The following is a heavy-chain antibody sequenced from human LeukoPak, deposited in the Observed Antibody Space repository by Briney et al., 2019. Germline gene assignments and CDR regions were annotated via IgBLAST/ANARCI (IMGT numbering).Heavy chain of an antibody. V-gene: IGHV3-23*01. Sequence: GGSLRLSCAASGFTFSSYTMSWVRQAPGKGLEWVSTITTSDGNTYYADSVKGRFTVSRDNSRNTLFLQMNSLRAEDTAVYYCAKDGGLWVSAHWGDSWGRGTLVTVSS. CDR2: ITTSDGNT. CDR1: GFTFSSYT. J-gene: IGHJ4*02. CDR3: AKDGGLWVSAHWGDS. D-gene: IGHD7-27*01.